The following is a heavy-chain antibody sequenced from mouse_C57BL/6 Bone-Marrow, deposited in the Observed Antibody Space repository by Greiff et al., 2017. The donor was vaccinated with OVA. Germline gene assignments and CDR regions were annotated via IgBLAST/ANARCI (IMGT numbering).Heavy chain of an antibody. CDR1: GYTFTDYE. CDR3: THLLYDY. J-gene: IGHJ2*01. Sequence: LQESGAELVRPGASVTLSCKASGYTFTDYEMHWVKQTPVHGLEWIGAIAPETGGTAYNQKFKGKAILTADKSSSTAYMELRSLTSEDSAVYYCTHLLYDYWGQGTTLTVSS. D-gene: IGHD2-1*01. V-gene: IGHV1-15*01. CDR2: IAPETGGT.